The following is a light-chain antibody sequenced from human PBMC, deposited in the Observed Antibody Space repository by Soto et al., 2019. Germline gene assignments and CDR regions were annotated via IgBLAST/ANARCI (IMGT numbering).Light chain of an antibody. CDR1: QSVGSR. Sequence: EIVMKQSPATVSVSPGERAKISCRASQSVGSRVAWYQQKFGQPPRLLIYETSTRANGIPARFSGSGSGTDFTLSISSLQPGDVGIYSCQQYHTWPPITFGQGTRLEI. V-gene: IGKV3-15*01. CDR3: QQYHTWPPIT. CDR2: ETS. J-gene: IGKJ5*01.